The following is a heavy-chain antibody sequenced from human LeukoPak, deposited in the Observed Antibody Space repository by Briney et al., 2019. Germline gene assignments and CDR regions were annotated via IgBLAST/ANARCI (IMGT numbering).Heavy chain of an antibody. V-gene: IGHV3-30*18. D-gene: IGHD5-18*01. CDR2: ISYYGSNT. Sequence: GRSLRLSCAASGFTFSSYGMHWVRQAPGKGLEWVGVISYYGSNTYYADSVKGRLTISRDNSKNTLYLQMNSLRAEDTAVYYCAKDLGGYSYGSQYYYCDCMDGWGQGSTVTVSS. CDR3: AKDLGGYSYGSQYYYCDCMDG. J-gene: IGHJ6*02. CDR1: GFTFSSYG.